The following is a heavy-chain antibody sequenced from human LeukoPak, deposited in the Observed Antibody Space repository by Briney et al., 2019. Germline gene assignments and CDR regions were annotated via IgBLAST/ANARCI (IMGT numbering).Heavy chain of an antibody. J-gene: IGHJ3*02. D-gene: IGHD6-19*01. CDR3: ARGSGWLDI. Sequence: SATLSLTCTVSGGSITSYYWSWVRQPPGKGLEWIGYVFHTGSTNYNPSLKSPVTMSLDTSKKQFSLKLSSVTAADTAVYYCARGSGWLDIWGQGTMVTVSS. CDR2: VFHTGST. CDR1: GGSITSYY. V-gene: IGHV4-59*01.